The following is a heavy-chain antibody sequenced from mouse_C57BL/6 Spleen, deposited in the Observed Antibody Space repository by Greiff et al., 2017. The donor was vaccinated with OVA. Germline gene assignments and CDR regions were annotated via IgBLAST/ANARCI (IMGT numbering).Heavy chain of an antibody. CDR2: ISDGGSYT. CDR3: AREGLGQDYFDY. Sequence: EVMLVESGGGLVKPGGSLKLSCAASGFTFSSYAMSWVRQTPEKRLEWVATISDGGSYTYYPDNVKGRFTISRDNAKNHLYLQMSHLKSEDTAMYYCAREGLGQDYFDYWGQGTTLTVSS. J-gene: IGHJ2*01. V-gene: IGHV5-4*01. D-gene: IGHD4-1*01. CDR1: GFTFSSYA.